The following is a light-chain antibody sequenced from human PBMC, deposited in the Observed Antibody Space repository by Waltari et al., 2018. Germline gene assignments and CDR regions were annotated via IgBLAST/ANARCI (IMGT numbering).Light chain of an antibody. CDR3: QQSYTTPRT. V-gene: IGKV1-39*01. Sequence: DIQMTQSPSSLSASVGDRVTITCRASQNIDTYLNWYHQKPGKAPKLLIYAASNLQNGVPSRFSGFGSGTDFTLIISSLQPEDFATYYCQQSYTTPRTFGQGTRVEIK. J-gene: IGKJ1*01. CDR1: QNIDTY. CDR2: AAS.